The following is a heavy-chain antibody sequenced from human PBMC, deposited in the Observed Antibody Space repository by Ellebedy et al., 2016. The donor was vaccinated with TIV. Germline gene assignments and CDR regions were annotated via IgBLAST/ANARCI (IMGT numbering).Heavy chain of an antibody. D-gene: IGHD2-21*02. J-gene: IGHJ6*02. V-gene: IGHV4-4*02. Sequence: SETLSLTXAVSGGSISSSNWCSWVRQPPGTGLEWIGEIYHNGSTNYNPSLKSRVTISVDKSKNQFYLKLSPVTAADTAVYYCARDDVVVVTAIRDYYYYCGMDVWGQGTTVTVSS. CDR1: GGSISSSNW. CDR3: ARDDVVVVTAIRDYYYYCGMDV. CDR2: IYHNGST.